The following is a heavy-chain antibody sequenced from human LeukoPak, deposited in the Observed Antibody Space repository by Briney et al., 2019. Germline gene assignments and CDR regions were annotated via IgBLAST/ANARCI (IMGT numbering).Heavy chain of an antibody. CDR1: GFTFTNYG. CDR2: ISASGGDT. Sequence: PGGSLRLSCAASGFTFTNYGMSWVRQAPGKGLEWVSTISASGGDTYYADSVKGRFTISRDNSKNTLYLQMTGLRAEDTAVYYCAKAIIVTTLFDYWGQGTLVTVSS. J-gene: IGHJ4*02. V-gene: IGHV3-23*01. CDR3: AKAIIVTTLFDY. D-gene: IGHD2/OR15-2a*01.